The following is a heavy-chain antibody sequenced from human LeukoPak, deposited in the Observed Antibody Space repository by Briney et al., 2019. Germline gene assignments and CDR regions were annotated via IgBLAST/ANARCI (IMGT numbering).Heavy chain of an antibody. V-gene: IGHV4-4*07. D-gene: IGHD1-1*01. CDR1: GGSISSYY. CDR2: IYTSGST. J-gene: IGHJ6*03. Sequence: SETLSLTCTVSGGSISSYYWSWIRQPAGKGLEWIGRIYTSGSTNYNPSLKSRVTMSVGTSKNQFSLKLSSVTAADTAVYYCARAQGVAWYNWNDDYYYYYMDVWGKGTTVTVSS. CDR3: ARAQGVAWYNWNDDYYYYYMDV.